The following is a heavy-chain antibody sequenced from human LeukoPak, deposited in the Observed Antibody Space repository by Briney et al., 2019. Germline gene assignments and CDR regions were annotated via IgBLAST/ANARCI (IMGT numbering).Heavy chain of an antibody. CDR2: IYYSGST. V-gene: IGHV4-39*07. J-gene: IGHJ5*02. Sequence: PSETLSLTCTVSGGSISSSSYYWGWVRQPPGKGLEWIGSIYYSGSTYYNPSLKSRVTISVDTSKNQFSLKLSSVTAADTAVYYCARVRSVSCSGGSCLPRGFDPWGQGTLVTVSS. CDR1: GGSISSSSYY. CDR3: ARVRSVSCSGGSCLPRGFDP. D-gene: IGHD2-15*01.